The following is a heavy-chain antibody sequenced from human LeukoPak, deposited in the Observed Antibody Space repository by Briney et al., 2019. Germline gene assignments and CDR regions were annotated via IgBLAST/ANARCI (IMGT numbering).Heavy chain of an antibody. Sequence: GASVKVSCKASGYTFIRYYIHWVRQAPGQGLEWMGLINPSGRSTNYAQKFQGRVTMTSDTSTSTVYMELSSLGSEDTAVYYCARDREWERPDYFDYWGQGTLVTVSS. J-gene: IGHJ4*02. V-gene: IGHV1-46*01. CDR3: ARDREWERPDYFDY. CDR1: GYTFIRYY. D-gene: IGHD1-26*01. CDR2: INPSGRST.